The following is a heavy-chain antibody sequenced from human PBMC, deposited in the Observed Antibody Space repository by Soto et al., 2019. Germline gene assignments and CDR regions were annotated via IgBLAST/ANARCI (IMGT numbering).Heavy chain of an antibody. CDR2: IWYDGSNK. CDR1: GFTFRNYG. Sequence: QVQLVESGGGVVQPGRSLRLSCAASGFTFRNYGMNWVRQAPGKGLEWVAGIWYDGSNKNYVDSVKGRFVISRDNSKNRLYLHMNSLRAADTAVYYCARVTYNTSAGWFDPWGQGTLVIVSS. D-gene: IGHD1-1*01. CDR3: ARVTYNTSAGWFDP. J-gene: IGHJ5*02. V-gene: IGHV3-33*01.